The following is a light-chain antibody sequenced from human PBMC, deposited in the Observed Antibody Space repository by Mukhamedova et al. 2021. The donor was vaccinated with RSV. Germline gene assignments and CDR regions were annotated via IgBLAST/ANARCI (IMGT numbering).Light chain of an antibody. Sequence: GSQSFSSTYLGWYQQKPGQAPRLLVYGASSRATGIPDRFSGSGSGTDFTLTISRLEPEDFAVNYCQQYGNSPLTFGGGTKLEIK. CDR3: QQYGNSPLT. CDR2: GAS. J-gene: IGKJ4*01. CDR1: QSFSSTY. V-gene: IGKV3-20*01.